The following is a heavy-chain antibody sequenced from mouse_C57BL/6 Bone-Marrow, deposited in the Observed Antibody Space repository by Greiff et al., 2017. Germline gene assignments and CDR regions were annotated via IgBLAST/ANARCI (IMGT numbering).Heavy chain of an antibody. CDR3: VYDGNFLAY. CDR2: IYPRSGNT. V-gene: IGHV1-81*01. J-gene: IGHJ3*01. D-gene: IGHD2-1*01. CDR1: GYTFTSYG. Sequence: QVQLQQSGAELARPGASVKLSCKASGYTFTSYGISWVKQRTGQGLEWIGEIYPRSGNTYYNEKFKGKATLTADKSSSTAYMELRSLTSEDSAVYFCVYDGNFLAYWGQGTLVTVSA.